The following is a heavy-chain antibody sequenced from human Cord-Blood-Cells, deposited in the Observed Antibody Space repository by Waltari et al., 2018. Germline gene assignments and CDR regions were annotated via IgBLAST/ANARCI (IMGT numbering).Heavy chain of an antibody. CDR1: GGSISSSSYY. CDR3: ARHTPDLVGATDYSFDY. J-gene: IGHJ4*02. CDR2: IYYSGST. Sequence: QLQLQESGPGLVKPSETLSLTCTVSGGSISSSSYYWGWLRQPPGKGLEWIGSIYYSGSTYYNPSLKSRVTISVDTSKNQFSRKLSSVTAADTAVYYCARHTPDLVGATDYSFDYWGQGTLVTVSS. V-gene: IGHV4-39*07. D-gene: IGHD1-26*01.